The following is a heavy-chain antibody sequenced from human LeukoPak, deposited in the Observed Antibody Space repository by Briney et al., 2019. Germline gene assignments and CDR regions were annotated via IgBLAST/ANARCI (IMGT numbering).Heavy chain of an antibody. Sequence: ASVKVSCKASGYTFTSYYMHWVRQAPGLGLEWMGIINPSGGSTSYAQKFQGRVTMTRGTSTSTVYKELSSLRSEDTAVYYCARDGGGGYSGYDLDYWGQGTLVTVSS. CDR2: INPSGGST. J-gene: IGHJ4*02. V-gene: IGHV1-46*01. D-gene: IGHD5-12*01. CDR3: ARDGGGGYSGYDLDY. CDR1: GYTFTSYY.